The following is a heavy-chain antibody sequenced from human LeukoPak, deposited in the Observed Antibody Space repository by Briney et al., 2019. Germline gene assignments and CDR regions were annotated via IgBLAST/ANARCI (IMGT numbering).Heavy chain of an antibody. J-gene: IGHJ4*02. Sequence: PGGSLRLSCTGSGFIFTGAWMSWVRQAPGKGLEWVSGISGSGGSTYYADSVKGRFTISRDNSKNTLYVQMNSLRAEDTAVYYCAKELMVAVTGTGLFDYWGQGTLVTVSS. V-gene: IGHV3-23*01. CDR1: GFIFTGAW. D-gene: IGHD4-11*01. CDR2: ISGSGGST. CDR3: AKELMVAVTGTGLFDY.